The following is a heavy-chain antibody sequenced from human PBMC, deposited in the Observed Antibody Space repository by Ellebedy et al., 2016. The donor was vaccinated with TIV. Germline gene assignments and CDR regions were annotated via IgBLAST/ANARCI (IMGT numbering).Heavy chain of an antibody. J-gene: IGHJ4*02. Sequence: SVKVSCXASGGTFSSYAISWVRQAPGQGLEWMGGIIPIFGTANYAQKFQGRVTITADESTSTAYMELSSLRSEDTAVYYCARTLGYCSGGSCYGWAKYFDYWGQGTLVTVSS. CDR2: IIPIFGTA. D-gene: IGHD2-15*01. CDR3: ARTLGYCSGGSCYGWAKYFDY. V-gene: IGHV1-69*13. CDR1: GGTFSSYA.